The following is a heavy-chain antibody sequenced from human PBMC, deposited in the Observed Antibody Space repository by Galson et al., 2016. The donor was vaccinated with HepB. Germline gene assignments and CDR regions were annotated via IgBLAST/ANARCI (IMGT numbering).Heavy chain of an antibody. Sequence: RLSCAASGXXFSDYXXAWVRXAPGRGLEXXXTMAGVGGNTHYPDSVKGRFTISRDNSKNTLSLQMNSLRAEDTALYYCARDVGGIMFDHWGQXTLVTVSS. V-gene: IGHV3-23*01. CDR1: GXXFSDYX. CDR3: ARDVGGIMFDH. J-gene: IGHJ4*02. CDR2: MAGVGGNT. D-gene: IGHD3-16*02.